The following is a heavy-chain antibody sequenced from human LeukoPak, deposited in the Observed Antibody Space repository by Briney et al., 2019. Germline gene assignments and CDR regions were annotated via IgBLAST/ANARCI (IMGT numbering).Heavy chain of an antibody. CDR1: GFTFSSYS. V-gene: IGHV3-21*01. J-gene: IGHJ4*02. CDR3: ARDPWRWLQLGFDY. D-gene: IGHD5-24*01. Sequence: GGSLRLSCAASGFTFSSYSMNWVRQAPGKGLEWVSSISSSSSYIYYADSVKGRFTISRDNAKNSLYLQMNSLRAEDTAVYYCARDPWRWLQLGFDYWGQGTLVSLSS. CDR2: ISSSSSYI.